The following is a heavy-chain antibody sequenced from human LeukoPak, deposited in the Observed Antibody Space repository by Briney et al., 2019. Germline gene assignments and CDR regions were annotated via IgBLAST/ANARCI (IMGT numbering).Heavy chain of an antibody. D-gene: IGHD4-17*01. CDR2: ISSSSSYI. CDR1: GFTVSSNY. Sequence: GGSLRLSCAASGFTVSSNYMSWVRQAPGKGLEWVSSISSSSSYIYYADSVKGRFTISRDNAKNSLYLQMNSLRAEDTAVYYCARGAYGDSLDYWGQGTLVTVSS. CDR3: ARGAYGDSLDY. V-gene: IGHV3-21*01. J-gene: IGHJ4*02.